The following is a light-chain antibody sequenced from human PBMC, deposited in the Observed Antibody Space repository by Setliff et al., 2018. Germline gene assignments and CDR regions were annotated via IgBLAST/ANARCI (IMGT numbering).Light chain of an antibody. V-gene: IGLV1-40*01. CDR2: GNS. CDR1: SSNIGAGYD. Sequence: QSALTQPPSVSGAPGQRVTISCTGSSSNIGAGYDVHWYQQLPGTASKLLIYGNSNRPSGVPDRFSGSKSGTSASLAITGLQTEDEADYYCQSYDSSLSAHYVFGTGTKVTVL. CDR3: QSYDSSLSAHYV. J-gene: IGLJ1*01.